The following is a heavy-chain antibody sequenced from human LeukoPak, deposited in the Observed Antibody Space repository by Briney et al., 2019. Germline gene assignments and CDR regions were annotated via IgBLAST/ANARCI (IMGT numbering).Heavy chain of an antibody. V-gene: IGHV3-15*07. J-gene: IGHJ4*02. D-gene: IGHD3-22*01. CDR2: IKSKTDGGTT. Sequence: GGSLRLSCAASGFTFSNAWMNWVRQAPGKGLEWVGRIKSKTDGGTTDYAAPVKGRFTISRDDSKNTLYLQMNSLKTEDTAVYYCTTVDYYDSSGYYRYWGQGTLVTVSS. CDR3: TTVDYYDSSGYYRY. CDR1: GFTFSNAW.